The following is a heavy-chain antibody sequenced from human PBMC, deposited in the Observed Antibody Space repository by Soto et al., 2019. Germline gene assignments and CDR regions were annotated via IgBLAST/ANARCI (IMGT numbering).Heavy chain of an antibody. CDR1: GLTISGKKY. Sequence: ESGGGLIQPGESPRLSCAAFGLTISGKKYVAWVRQAPGKGLEWVSALYDVDGSFYADSVKGRFTTSSDSSKTTVYLQMNDLRPDDTAVYYCATWHEREHAYDVWGQGTTVTVSS. D-gene: IGHD1-1*01. CDR2: LYDVDGS. J-gene: IGHJ3*01. V-gene: IGHV3-53*01. CDR3: ATWHEREHAYDV.